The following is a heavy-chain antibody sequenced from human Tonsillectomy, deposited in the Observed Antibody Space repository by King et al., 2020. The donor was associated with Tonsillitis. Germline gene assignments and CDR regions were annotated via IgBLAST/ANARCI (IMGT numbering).Heavy chain of an antibody. V-gene: IGHV4-34*01. D-gene: IGHD6-6*01. CDR2: INHSGST. CDR1: GGSFSGYY. Sequence: HVQLQQWGAGLLKPSEALSLSCAVYGGSFSGYYWSWIRQPPGKGLEWIGEINHSGSTNYNPSLKSRVTTSVDTSKNQFSLNVSSVTAADTAVYYCARGRYNSSPYYHYYMDVWGKGTTVTVSS. J-gene: IGHJ6*03. CDR3: ARGRYNSSPYYHYYMDV.